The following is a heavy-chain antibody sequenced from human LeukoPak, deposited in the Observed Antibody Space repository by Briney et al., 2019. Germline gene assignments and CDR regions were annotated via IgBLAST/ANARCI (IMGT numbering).Heavy chain of an antibody. D-gene: IGHD3-10*01. CDR2: IIPIFGTA. CDR3: ARDYYGSGSYYV. CDR1: GGTFISYA. V-gene: IGHV1-69*13. Sequence: SVKVSCKASGGTFISYAISWVRQAPGQGLEWMGGIIPIFGTANYAQKFQGRVTITADESTSTAYMELSSLRSEDTAVYYCARDYYGSGSYYVWGKGTTVTISS. J-gene: IGHJ6*04.